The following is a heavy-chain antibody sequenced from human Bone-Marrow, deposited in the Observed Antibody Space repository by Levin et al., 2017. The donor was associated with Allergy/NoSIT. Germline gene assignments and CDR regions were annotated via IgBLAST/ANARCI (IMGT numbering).Heavy chain of an antibody. CDR2: SSGSST. D-gene: IGHD6-13*01. CDR3: AKKRAAGEFDD. V-gene: IGHV3-23*01. J-gene: IGHJ4*02. CDR1: GFTFSNYA. Sequence: QAGGSLRLSCAASGFTFSNYAMSWVRQAPGKGLEWVSVSSGSSTYYADSVKGRFTISRDISENTLHLEMRSLRAEDTAVYFCAKKRAAGEFDDWGQGTLVTVSS.